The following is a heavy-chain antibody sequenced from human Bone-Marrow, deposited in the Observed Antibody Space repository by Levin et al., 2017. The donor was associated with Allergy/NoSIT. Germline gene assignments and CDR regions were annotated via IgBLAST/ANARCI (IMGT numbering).Heavy chain of an antibody. CDR2: IYYSGST. Sequence: PSETLSLTCTVSGGSISSYYWSWIRQPPGKGLEWIGYIYYSGSTNYNPSLKSRVTISVDTSKNQFSLKLSSVTAADTAVYYCARVSPDYYGSGSYKGNWFDPWGQGTLVTVSS. CDR1: GGSISSYY. V-gene: IGHV4-59*01. D-gene: IGHD3-10*01. CDR3: ARVSPDYYGSGSYKGNWFDP. J-gene: IGHJ5*02.